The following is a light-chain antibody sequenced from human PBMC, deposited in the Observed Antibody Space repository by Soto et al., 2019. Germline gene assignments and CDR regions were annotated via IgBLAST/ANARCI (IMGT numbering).Light chain of an antibody. V-gene: IGKV1-5*01. Sequence: DIPMTQSPSTLSASVGDRVIITCRASRSVGNRLAWYQQKPGKAPKVLIFDGSTLRSGVPSRFSGSGSGTEFSLTISSLQPDDFATYYCQQCSTDPVTFGQGTKVEVQ. CDR3: QQCSTDPVT. J-gene: IGKJ1*01. CDR1: RSVGNR. CDR2: DGS.